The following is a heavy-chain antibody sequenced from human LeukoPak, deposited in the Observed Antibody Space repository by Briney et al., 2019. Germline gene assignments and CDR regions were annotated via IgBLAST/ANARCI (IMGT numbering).Heavy chain of an antibody. CDR2: IKHDGSET. D-gene: IGHD3-10*01. CDR3: ATYGY. Sequence: GGSLRLSCAASGFTFSSYAMSWVRQAPGKGLEWVANIKHDGSETNYVDSAKGRFTVSRDNAKKSLYLQINSLRPNDTAVYYCATYGYWGQGTLVTVSS. V-gene: IGHV3-7*01. CDR1: GFTFSSYA. J-gene: IGHJ4*02.